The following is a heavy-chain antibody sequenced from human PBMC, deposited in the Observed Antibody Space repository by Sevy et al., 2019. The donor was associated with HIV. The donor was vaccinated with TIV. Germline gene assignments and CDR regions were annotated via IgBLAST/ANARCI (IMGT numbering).Heavy chain of an antibody. CDR2: INPDSGGP. V-gene: IGHV1-2*02. Sequence: ASVKVSCKASGYTFTGYYMHWMRQAPGQGLEWMGWINPDSGGPTYAPKFQGRVTLTRDTSISTASMDLSRLKSDDTAVYYCVRDDRDGYFEYWGQGTLVTVSS. CDR3: VRDDRDGYFEY. CDR1: GYTFTGYY. J-gene: IGHJ4*02.